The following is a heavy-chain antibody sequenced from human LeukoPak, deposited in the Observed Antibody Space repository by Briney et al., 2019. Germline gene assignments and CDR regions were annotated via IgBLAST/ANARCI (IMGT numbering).Heavy chain of an antibody. Sequence: ASVKVSCKTSNYTFTSYGISWVRQAPGQGLEWMGWINPNSGGTNYVQKFQGRVTMTRDTSISTAYMELSRLRSDDTAVYYCARPQRIGGALYWGQGTLVTVSS. J-gene: IGHJ4*02. V-gene: IGHV1-2*02. D-gene: IGHD3-16*01. CDR1: NYTFTSYG. CDR2: INPNSGGT. CDR3: ARPQRIGGALY.